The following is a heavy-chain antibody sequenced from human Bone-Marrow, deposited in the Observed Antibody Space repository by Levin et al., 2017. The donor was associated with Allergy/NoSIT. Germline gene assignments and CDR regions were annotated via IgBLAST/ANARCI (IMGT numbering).Heavy chain of an antibody. Sequence: PGGSLRLSCQGSGYRFTTSWIHWVRQMPGKGLEWMGKIYPGDSDTRYGPSFGGQVTISADKSTETAYPQWNSLKASDTAFYYCARLSSGLFGGVFGRDVWGQGTTVTVSS. J-gene: IGHJ6*02. CDR3: ARLSSGLFGGVFGRDV. V-gene: IGHV5-51*01. CDR2: IYPGDSDT. CDR1: GYRFTTSW. D-gene: IGHD3-16*01.